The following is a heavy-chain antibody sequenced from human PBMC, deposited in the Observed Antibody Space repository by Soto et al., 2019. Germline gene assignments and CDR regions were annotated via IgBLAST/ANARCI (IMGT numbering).Heavy chain of an antibody. CDR1: GDTFSSYT. D-gene: IGHD6-13*01. J-gene: IGHJ5*02. CDR2: ISAYNGNT. V-gene: IGHV1-18*01. CDR3: ARDRAAAAGRVFINWFDP. Sequence: ASVKVSCTASGDTFSSYTISWVRQAPGQGLEWMGWISAYNGNTNYAQKLQGRVTMTTDTSTSTAYMELRSLRSDDTAVYYCARDRAAAAGRVFINWFDPWGQGTLVTVSS.